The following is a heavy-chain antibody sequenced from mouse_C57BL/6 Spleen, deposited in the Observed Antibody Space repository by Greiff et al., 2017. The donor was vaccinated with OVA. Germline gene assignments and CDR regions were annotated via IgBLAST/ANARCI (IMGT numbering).Heavy chain of an antibody. J-gene: IGHJ4*01. CDR2: ISSGSSTI. D-gene: IGHD1-1*01. CDR1: GFTFSDYG. Sequence: DVMLVESGGGLVKPGGSLKLSCAASGFTFSDYGMHWVRQAPEKGLEWVAYISSGSSTIYYADTVKGRFTISRDNAKNTLFLQMTSLRSEDTAMYYCARSVANAMDYWGQGTSVTVSS. CDR3: ARSVANAMDY. V-gene: IGHV5-17*01.